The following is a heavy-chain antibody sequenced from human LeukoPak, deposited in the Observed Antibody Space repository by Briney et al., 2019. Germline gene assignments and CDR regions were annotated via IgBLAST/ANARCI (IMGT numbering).Heavy chain of an antibody. J-gene: IGHJ4*02. V-gene: IGHV4-39*07. D-gene: IGHD3-16*02. Sequence: SETLSLTCTVSGGSISSSSYYWGWIRQPPGKGLEWIGSIYYSGSTYYNPSLKSRVTISVDASKNQFSLKLSSVTAADTAVYYCARVAWGTYRRQYYFDYWGQGTLVTVSS. CDR1: GGSISSSSYY. CDR2: IYYSGST. CDR3: ARVAWGTYRRQYYFDY.